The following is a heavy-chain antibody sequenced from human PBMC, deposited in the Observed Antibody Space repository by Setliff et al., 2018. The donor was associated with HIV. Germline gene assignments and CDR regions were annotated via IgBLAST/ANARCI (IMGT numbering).Heavy chain of an antibody. Sequence: PSETLSLTCTVSGGSISSYYWSWIRQPAGKGLEWIGRIYTSGSTFYKPSLKSRLTISVDTSKNQFSLSLNSVTAADTAVYYCAAKKSGDYPFNWGQGTLVTVSS. J-gene: IGHJ4*02. V-gene: IGHV4-4*07. D-gene: IGHD4-17*01. CDR2: IYTSGST. CDR3: AAKKSGDYPFN. CDR1: GGSISSYY.